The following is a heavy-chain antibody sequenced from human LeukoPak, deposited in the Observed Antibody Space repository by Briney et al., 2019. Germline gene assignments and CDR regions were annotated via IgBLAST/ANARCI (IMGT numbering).Heavy chain of an antibody. D-gene: IGHD3-9*01. CDR1: GGSIISGGYS. CDR2: IYHSGST. J-gene: IGHJ4*02. V-gene: IGHV4-30-2*01. Sequence: SQTLSLTCAVSGGSIISGGYSWSWIRQPPGKGLEWIGYIYHSGSTYYNPSLKSRVTMSLDRSKNQFSLKVSSVTAADTAVYYCGRTYYDILTGYIWGQGILVTVSS. CDR3: GRTYYDILTGYI.